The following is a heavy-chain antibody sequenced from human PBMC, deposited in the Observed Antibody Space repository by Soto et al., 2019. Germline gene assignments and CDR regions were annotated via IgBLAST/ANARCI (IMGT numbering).Heavy chain of an antibody. CDR1: GFTFSSYA. J-gene: IGHJ4*02. CDR3: ARGQLYYDILTGYLDY. D-gene: IGHD3-9*01. V-gene: IGHV3-64*01. Sequence: VQLVESGGGLAQPGGSLRLSCAASGFTFSSYAMHWVRQAPGKGLEYVSAISSNGGSTYYANSVKGRFTISRDNSKNTLYLQMGSLRAEDMAVYYCARGQLYYDILTGYLDYWGQGTLVTVSS. CDR2: ISSNGGST.